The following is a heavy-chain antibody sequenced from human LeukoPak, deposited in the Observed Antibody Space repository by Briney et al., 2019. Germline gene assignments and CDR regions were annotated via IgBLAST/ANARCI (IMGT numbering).Heavy chain of an antibody. Sequence: GASVKVSCKASGYTFTDYYIHWVRQAPGQGLEYMGWIDPNSVKTNYAQKFRGRVTMTRDTSITTAYMELTRLRPDDTAVYYCVRGVSSGFDPWGQGALVTVSS. D-gene: IGHD2-8*01. J-gene: IGHJ5*02. V-gene: IGHV1-2*02. CDR2: IDPNSVKT. CDR1: GYTFTDYY. CDR3: VRGVSSGFDP.